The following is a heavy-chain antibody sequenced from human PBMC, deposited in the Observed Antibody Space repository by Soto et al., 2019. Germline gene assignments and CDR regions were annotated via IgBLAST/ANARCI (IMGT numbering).Heavy chain of an antibody. J-gene: IGHJ4*02. CDR2: IYYSGNT. V-gene: IGHV4-31*03. CDR1: GVSINSGGYY. Sequence: QVQLQESGPGLVKPSQTLSLTCSVSGVSINSGGYYWSWIRQHPGKGLEWIGDIYYSGNTYYNPSLKSRVTISRHTSKNLSSLKLRSVTAADTAVYYCARGEVGEQPFDYWVQGTLVAVSS. CDR3: ARGEVGEQPFDY. D-gene: IGHD3-16*01.